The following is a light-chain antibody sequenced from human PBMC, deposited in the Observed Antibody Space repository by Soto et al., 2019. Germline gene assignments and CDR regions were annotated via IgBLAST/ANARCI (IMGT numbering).Light chain of an antibody. CDR2: RAS. CDR1: QSINSN. CDR3: QQYNNWLYT. V-gene: IGKV3-15*01. J-gene: IGKJ2*01. Sequence: EIVMTQSPATLSLSPGERATLSCRASQSINSNLAWYQQKPGQAPRLFIFRASSRATGLPARFSASGSGTDFNLTISSLQSEDFAVYYCQQYNNWLYTFGQGTKLEIK.